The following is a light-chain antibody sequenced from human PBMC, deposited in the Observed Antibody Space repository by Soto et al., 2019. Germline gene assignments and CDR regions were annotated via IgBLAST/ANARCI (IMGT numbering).Light chain of an antibody. Sequence: DIQMTQSPSTLSASVGDRVTITCRASQNINSWLAWYQQKPGKAPKLLIYKASSLESGVPSRFSGSGSGTEFTLTISSLQPDDFATYYCQQYNSYSWTFGQGTKVDI. V-gene: IGKV1-5*03. CDR3: QQYNSYSWT. CDR2: KAS. J-gene: IGKJ1*01. CDR1: QNINSW.